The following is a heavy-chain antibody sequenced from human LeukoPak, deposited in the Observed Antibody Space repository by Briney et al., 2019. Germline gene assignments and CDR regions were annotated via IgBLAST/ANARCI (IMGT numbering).Heavy chain of an antibody. J-gene: IGHJ5*02. CDR2: MNPNSGNT. V-gene: IGHV1-8*03. D-gene: IGHD2-2*01. CDR1: GYTFTSYD. Sequence: GASVKVSCKASGYTFTSYDINWVRQATGQGLEWMGWMNPNSGNTGYAQKFQGRVTITRNTSISTAYMEMSSLRSEDTAVYYCARGPRRCSSTSCYLFDPWGQGTLVTVSS. CDR3: ARGPRRCSSTSCYLFDP.